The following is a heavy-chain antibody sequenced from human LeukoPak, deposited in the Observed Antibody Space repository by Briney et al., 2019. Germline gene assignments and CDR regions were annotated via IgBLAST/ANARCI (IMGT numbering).Heavy chain of an antibody. Sequence: SETLSLTCAVYGGSFSGYYWSWIRQPPGKGLEWIGEINHSGSTNYNPSLKSRVTISVDTSKNQFSLKLSSVTAADTAVYYCARVGVAAACDYWGQGTLVTVSS. CDR2: INHSGST. CDR3: ARVGVAAACDY. D-gene: IGHD6-13*01. J-gene: IGHJ4*02. V-gene: IGHV4-34*01. CDR1: GGSFSGYY.